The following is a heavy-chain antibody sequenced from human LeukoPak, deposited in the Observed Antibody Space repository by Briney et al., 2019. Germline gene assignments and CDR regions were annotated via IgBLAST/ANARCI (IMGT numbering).Heavy chain of an antibody. Sequence: GGSLRLSCAASGFAFSNYAVSWVRQAPGKGLEWVSTISGSGDMTFYADSVKGRFTISRDNSKNTLYVQMNSLRAEDTAVYYCARDYCGGDCYLLGYYGMDVWGQGTTVTVSS. J-gene: IGHJ6*02. CDR2: ISGSGDMT. V-gene: IGHV3-23*01. D-gene: IGHD2-21*02. CDR1: GFAFSNYA. CDR3: ARDYCGGDCYLLGYYGMDV.